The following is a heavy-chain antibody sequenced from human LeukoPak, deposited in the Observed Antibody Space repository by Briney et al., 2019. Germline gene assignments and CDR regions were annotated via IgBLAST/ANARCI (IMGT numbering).Heavy chain of an antibody. CDR1: GGSISSYY. CDR3: ARNDCGDYRGLCFDL. D-gene: IGHD4-17*01. V-gene: IGHV4-59*01. CDR2: IYYSGST. J-gene: IGHJ2*01. Sequence: SETLSLTCTVSGGSISSYYWSWIRQPPGKGLEWIGYIYYSGSTNYNPSLKSRVTISVGTSKNQFSLKLSSVTAADTAVYYCARNDCGDYRGLCFDLWGRGTLVTVSS.